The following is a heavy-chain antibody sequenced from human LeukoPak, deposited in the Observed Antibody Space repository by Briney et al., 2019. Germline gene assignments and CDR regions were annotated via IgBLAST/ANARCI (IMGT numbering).Heavy chain of an antibody. Sequence: SETLSLTCAVYGGSFSGYYWSWLRQPPGKGLEWIGEINHSGSTNYNPSLKSRVPISVDTSKNQFSLKLSSVTAADTAVYYCARGEGGGNSAGYYYYAMDVWGQGTTVTVSS. CDR2: INHSGST. CDR1: GGSFSGYY. V-gene: IGHV4-34*01. CDR3: ARGEGGGNSAGYYYYAMDV. D-gene: IGHD4-23*01. J-gene: IGHJ6*02.